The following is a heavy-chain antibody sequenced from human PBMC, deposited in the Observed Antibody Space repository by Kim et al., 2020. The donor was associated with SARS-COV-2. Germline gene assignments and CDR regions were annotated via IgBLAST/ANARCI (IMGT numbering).Heavy chain of an antibody. Sequence: GGSLRLSCAASGFTFSSYGMHWVRQAPGKGLEWVAVIWYDGSNKYYADSVKGRFTISRDNSKNTLYLQMNSLRAEDTAVYYCARDQAEKWLRFVEGKHNPDHYYYYGMDVWGQGTTVTVSS. CDR1: GFTFSSYG. J-gene: IGHJ6*02. CDR2: IWYDGSNK. CDR3: ARDQAEKWLRFVEGKHNPDHYYYYGMDV. D-gene: IGHD5-12*01. V-gene: IGHV3-33*01.